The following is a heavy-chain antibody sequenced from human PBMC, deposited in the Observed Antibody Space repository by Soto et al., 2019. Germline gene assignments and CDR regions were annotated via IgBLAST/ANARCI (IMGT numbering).Heavy chain of an antibody. V-gene: IGHV4-39*02. D-gene: IGHD2-15*01. CDR1: GASISNRDDY. J-gene: IGHJ3*01. Sequence: QLHLQESGPGLVNPSETLSLTCGVSGASISNRDDYWVWIRQPPGQGLEWIATVHFRGKTYYNGSLKTRLTISLDPSKNPFSLRLTSLTAADTAVYYCATDAAHQDAFDVWGRGTRVTVSS. CDR2: VHFRGKT. CDR3: ATDAAHQDAFDV.